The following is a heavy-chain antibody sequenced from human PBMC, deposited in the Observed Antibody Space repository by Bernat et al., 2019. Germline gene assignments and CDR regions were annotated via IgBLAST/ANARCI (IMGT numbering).Heavy chain of an antibody. Sequence: EVQLVESGGGLVQPGGSLRLSCVASGFTLSTHWMRWVRQAPGKGLEWVANIKDDGSEKFYVDSVKGRFTISRDNAKNSLYLQMNSLRAEDTAVYYCASDTLIWGQGTMVTVSS. CDR1: GFTLSTHW. CDR2: IKDDGSEK. J-gene: IGHJ3*02. V-gene: IGHV3-7*01. CDR3: ASDTLI.